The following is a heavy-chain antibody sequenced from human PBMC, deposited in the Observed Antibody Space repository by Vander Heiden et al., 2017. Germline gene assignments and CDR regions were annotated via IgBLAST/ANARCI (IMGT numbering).Heavy chain of an antibody. V-gene: IGHV3-48*02. CDR2: ISSSSSTI. Sequence: EVQLVESGGGLVQPGGSLRLSCAASGFTFRSYSMNWVRQAPGKGLEWVSYISSSSSTIYYADSVKGRFTISRDNAKNSLYLQMNSLRDEDTAVYYCARPGAYCGGDCYSAPDYWGQGTLVTASS. D-gene: IGHD2-21*02. J-gene: IGHJ4*02. CDR3: ARPGAYCGGDCYSAPDY. CDR1: GFTFRSYS.